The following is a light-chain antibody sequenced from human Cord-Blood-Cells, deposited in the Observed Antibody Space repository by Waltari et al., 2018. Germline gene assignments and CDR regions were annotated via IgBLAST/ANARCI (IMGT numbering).Light chain of an antibody. CDR3: SSYTSSSTLV. J-gene: IGLJ2*01. CDR2: DVS. V-gene: IGLV2-14*01. Sequence: QSALTQPASVSGSPGQSITISCTGTSSDGGGYNYVSCYQQHPGKAPKLLIYDVSKRPSGVSNRFSGSKSGNTASLTISGLQAEDEADYYCSSYTSSSTLVFGGGTKLTVL. CDR1: SSDGGGYNY.